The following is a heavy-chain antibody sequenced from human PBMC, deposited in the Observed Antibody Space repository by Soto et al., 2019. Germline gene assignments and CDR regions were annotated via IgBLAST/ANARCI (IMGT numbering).Heavy chain of an antibody. CDR1: CGSISSYY. CDR3: ARDRGGYGFWSGYYYYYGMDV. V-gene: IGHV4-4*07. J-gene: IGHJ6*02. CDR2: IYTSGST. D-gene: IGHD3-3*01. Sequence: SETLSLTCTVSCGSISSYYWSWIRQPAGKGLEWIGRIYTSGSTNYNPSLKSRVTMSVDTSKNQFSLKLSSVTAADTAVYYCARDRGGYGFWSGYYYYYGMDVWGQGTTVTVSS.